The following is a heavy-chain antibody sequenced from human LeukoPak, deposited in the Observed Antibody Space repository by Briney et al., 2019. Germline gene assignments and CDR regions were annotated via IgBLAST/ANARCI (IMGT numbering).Heavy chain of an antibody. J-gene: IGHJ4*02. V-gene: IGHV3-23*01. CDR3: AKDGDDYDYVWGSYRYGYFDY. Sequence: PGGSLRLSCAASGFTFSSYDMHWVRQAPGKGLEWVSAISGSGGSTYYADSVKGRFTISRDNSKNTLYLQMNSLRAEDTAVYYCAKDGDDYDYVWGSYRYGYFDYWGQGTLVTVSS. CDR2: ISGSGGST. D-gene: IGHD3-16*02. CDR1: GFTFSSYD.